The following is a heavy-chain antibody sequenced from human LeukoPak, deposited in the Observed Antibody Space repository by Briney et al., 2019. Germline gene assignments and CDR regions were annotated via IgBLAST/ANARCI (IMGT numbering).Heavy chain of an antibody. CDR1: GYTFTGYY. CDR3: ARSEVQTYYDILTGHYPPYDAFDI. CDR2: INPNSGGT. Sequence: ASVKVSCKASGYTFTGYYMHWVRQAPGQGLEWMGWINPNSGGTNYAQKFQGRVTMTRDTSISTAYMELSRLRSDDTAVYYCARSEVQTYYDILTGHYPPYDAFDIWGQGTMVTVSS. J-gene: IGHJ3*02. V-gene: IGHV1-2*02. D-gene: IGHD3-9*01.